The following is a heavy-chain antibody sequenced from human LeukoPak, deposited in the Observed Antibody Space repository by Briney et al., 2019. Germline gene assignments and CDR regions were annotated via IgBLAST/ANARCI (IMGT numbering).Heavy chain of an antibody. CDR1: GFTFSSYS. CDR2: ISSSSSYI. V-gene: IGHV3-21*01. D-gene: IGHD5-12*01. Sequence: GGSLRLSCAASGFTFSSYSMNWVRQAPGKGLEWVSSISSSSSYIYYADSVKGRFTISRDNAKNSLYLQMNSLRAEDTAVYYCATVDVDMVATVSRWGQGTLVTVSS. CDR3: ATVDVDMVATVSR. J-gene: IGHJ4*02.